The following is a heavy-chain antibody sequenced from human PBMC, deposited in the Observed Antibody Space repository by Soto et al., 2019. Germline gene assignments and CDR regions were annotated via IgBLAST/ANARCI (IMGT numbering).Heavy chain of an antibody. Sequence: QVQLQESGPGLVKPSQTLSLTCTVSGGSISSGDYYWSWIRQPPGKGLEWIGYIYYSGSTYYNPSLESRVTISVDTSKNQFSLKLSSVTAADTAVYYCARARMEGGWLQPIDYWGQGTLVTVSS. V-gene: IGHV4-30-4*01. CDR2: IYYSGST. D-gene: IGHD5-18*01. J-gene: IGHJ4*02. CDR3: ARARMEGGWLQPIDY. CDR1: GGSISSGDYY.